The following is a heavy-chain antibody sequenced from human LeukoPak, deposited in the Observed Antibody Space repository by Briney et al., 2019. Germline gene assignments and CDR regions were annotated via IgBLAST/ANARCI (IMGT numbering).Heavy chain of an antibody. D-gene: IGHD5-24*01. CDR2: ISSDGAKK. J-gene: IGHJ4*02. CDR1: RFIFSSFA. V-gene: IGHV3-30*03. CDR3: ARPLSPGKRWHPIDS. Sequence: GGSLRLSCAASRFIFSSFAIHWVRQAPGKGLEWVAVISSDGAKKFYVDSVKGRFTISRDNSRDTSYLQLNSLTTGDTALYYCARPLSPGKRWHPIDSWGQGTLVTVSS.